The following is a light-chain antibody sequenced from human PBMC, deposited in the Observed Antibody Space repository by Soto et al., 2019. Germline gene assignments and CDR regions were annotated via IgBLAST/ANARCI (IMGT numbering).Light chain of an antibody. CDR3: QQYNNWPRT. CDR1: QSVSSN. J-gene: IGKJ1*01. Sequence: EIIMTQSPSIPSVSRREIATLSRWASQSVSSNLAWYRQRPGQAPRLLIYGASTRATGIPARLSGSGSGTEFTLTISSLQSEDFAVYYCQQYNNWPRTFGQGTKVDIK. V-gene: IGKV3-15*01. CDR2: GAS.